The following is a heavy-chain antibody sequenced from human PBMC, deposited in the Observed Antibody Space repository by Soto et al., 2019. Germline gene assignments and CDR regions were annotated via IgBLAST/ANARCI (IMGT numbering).Heavy chain of an antibody. J-gene: IGHJ5*02. CDR3: ASAAGTSTWFDP. CDR2: INHSGST. V-gene: IGHV4-34*01. CDR1: GGSFSGYY. Sequence: QVQLQQWGAGLLKPSETLSLTCAVYGGSFSGYYWSWIRQPPGKGLEWIGEINHSGSTNYNPSLKSRVTISVDTSKNQFSLKLSSVTAADTAVYYCASAAGTSTWFDPWGQGTLVTVSS. D-gene: IGHD6-13*01.